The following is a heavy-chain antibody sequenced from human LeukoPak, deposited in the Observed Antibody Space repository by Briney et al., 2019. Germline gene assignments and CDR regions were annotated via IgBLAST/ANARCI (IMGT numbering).Heavy chain of an antibody. V-gene: IGHV3-33*01. J-gene: IGHJ3*02. CDR3: ARDGYYCSGGSCYFDAFDI. CDR2: IWYDGSNK. Sequence: GRSLRLSCAASGFTFSSYGMHWVRQAPGKGLEWVAVIWYDGSNKYYADSVKGRFTISRDNSKNTLYLQMNSLRAEDTAVYYCARDGYYCSGGSCYFDAFDIWGQGTMVTVPS. CDR1: GFTFSSYG. D-gene: IGHD2-15*01.